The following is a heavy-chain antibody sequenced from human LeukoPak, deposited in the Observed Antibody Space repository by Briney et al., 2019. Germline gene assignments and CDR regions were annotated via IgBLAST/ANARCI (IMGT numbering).Heavy chain of an antibody. CDR1: GFTFSSCG. Sequence: GGSLRLSCAASGFTFSSCGMHWVRQAPGKGLEWVSGISGSGGSTYYADSVKGRFTISRDNSKNTLYLQMTSLRAEDTAVYYCAKDQVWIVVGSFDYWGQGTLVTVSS. J-gene: IGHJ4*02. V-gene: IGHV3-23*01. D-gene: IGHD3-22*01. CDR2: ISGSGGST. CDR3: AKDQVWIVVGSFDY.